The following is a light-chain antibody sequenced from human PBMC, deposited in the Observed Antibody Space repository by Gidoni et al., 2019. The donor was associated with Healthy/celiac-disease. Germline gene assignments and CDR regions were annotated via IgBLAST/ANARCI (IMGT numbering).Light chain of an antibody. CDR1: SSNIGRNT. CDR3: AAWDDSLNGRV. V-gene: IGLV1-44*01. Sequence: VLTQPPSASGTPGQRVTISCSGSSSNIGRNTVNWYQQLPGTAPKLLIYSNNQRPSGVPDRFSGSKSGTSASLAISGLQSEDEADYYCAAWDDSLNGRVFGGGTKLTVL. CDR2: SNN. J-gene: IGLJ3*02.